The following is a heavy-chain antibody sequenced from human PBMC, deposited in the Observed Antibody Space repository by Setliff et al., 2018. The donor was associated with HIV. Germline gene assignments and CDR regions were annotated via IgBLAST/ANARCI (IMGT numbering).Heavy chain of an antibody. CDR2: ISGRGTNT. V-gene: IGHV3-21*01. CDR3: ARDQEYVIVVAASMNMPGYLHYYYMDV. Sequence: GGSLRLSCAASGFTFSNFAINWVRQAPGKGLEWVSTISGRGTNTYYADSVKGRFTISRDNADNSLYLDMNSLRAEDTGVYYCARDQEYVIVVAASMNMPGYLHYYYMDVWGRGSTVTVSS. CDR1: GFTFSNFA. J-gene: IGHJ6*03. D-gene: IGHD2-2*01.